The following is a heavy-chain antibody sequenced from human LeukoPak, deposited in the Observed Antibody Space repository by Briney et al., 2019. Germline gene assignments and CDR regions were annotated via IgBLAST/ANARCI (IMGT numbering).Heavy chain of an antibody. CDR3: AGSGAHRTIFDY. J-gene: IGHJ4*02. CDR1: GGSISSSSYY. D-gene: IGHD1-7*01. V-gene: IGHV4-31*03. CDR2: IYYSGST. Sequence: NPSETLSLTCTVSGGSISSSSYYWGWIRQHPGKGLEWIGYIYYSGSTYYNPSLKSRVTISVDTSKNQFSLKLSSVTAADTAVYYCAGSGAHRTIFDYWGQGTLVTVSS.